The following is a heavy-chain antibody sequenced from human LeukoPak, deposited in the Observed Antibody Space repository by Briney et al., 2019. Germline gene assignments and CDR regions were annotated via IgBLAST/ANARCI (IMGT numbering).Heavy chain of an antibody. CDR1: GFTLGDYW. CDR3: VTGRGDL. CDR2: IKQDGSEK. Sequence: GGSLRLSCAASGFTLGDYWMNWVRQTPEKGLEWVAIIKQDGSEKFYVDSVKGRFIISRDNAKNSLSLQMNSVRAEDTGVYHCVTGRGDLWGQGTLVTVSS. V-gene: IGHV3-7*01. J-gene: IGHJ5*02.